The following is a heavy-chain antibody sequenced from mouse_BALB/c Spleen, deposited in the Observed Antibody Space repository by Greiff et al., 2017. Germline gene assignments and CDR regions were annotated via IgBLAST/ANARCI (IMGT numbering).Heavy chain of an antibody. J-gene: IGHJ2*01. CDR2: IYPGNSDT. V-gene: IGHV1-5*01. CDR1: GYSFTSYW. CDR3: TYDYDDYFDY. Sequence: EVQLQQSGTVLARPGASVKMSCKASGYSFTSYWMHWVKQRPGQGLEWIGAIYPGNSDTSYNQKFKGKAKLTAVTSASTAYMELSSLTNEDSAVYYCTYDYDDYFDYWGQGTTLTVSS. D-gene: IGHD2-4*01.